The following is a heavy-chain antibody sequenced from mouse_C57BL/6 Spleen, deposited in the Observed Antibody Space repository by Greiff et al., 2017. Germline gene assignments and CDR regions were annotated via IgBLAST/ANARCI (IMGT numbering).Heavy chain of an antibody. CDR1: GYAFSSYW. D-gene: IGHD4-1*01. CDR3: AEAGTVYWYFDV. Sequence: VKLQESGAELVKPGASVKISCKASGYAFSSYWMNWVKQRPGKGLEWIGQIYPGDGDTNYNGKFKGKATLTADKSSSTAYMQLSSLTSEDSAVYFCAEAGTVYWYFDVWGTGTTVTVSS. J-gene: IGHJ1*03. CDR2: IYPGDGDT. V-gene: IGHV1-80*01.